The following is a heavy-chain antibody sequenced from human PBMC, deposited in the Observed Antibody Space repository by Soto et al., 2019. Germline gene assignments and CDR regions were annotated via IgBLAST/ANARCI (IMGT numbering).Heavy chain of an antibody. V-gene: IGHV1-69*13. D-gene: IGHD5-12*01. CDR1: GGTFSSFG. CDR3: AREASGYDF. Sequence: RASVKVSCKASGGTFSSFGISWVRQAPGQGLEWMGGIIPVFGRPNYAQRFRGRLTITADESTNTSYMELIDLTSEDTAVYYCAREASGYDFWGQGXQVTVSS. CDR2: IIPVFGRP. J-gene: IGHJ1*01.